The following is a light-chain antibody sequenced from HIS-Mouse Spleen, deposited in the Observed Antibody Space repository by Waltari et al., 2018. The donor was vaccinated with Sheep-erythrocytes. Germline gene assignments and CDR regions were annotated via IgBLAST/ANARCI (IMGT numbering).Light chain of an antibody. CDR1: SSDVGGYNY. J-gene: IGLJ3*02. V-gene: IGLV2-8*01. Sequence: QSALTQPPSASGSPGQSVTISCTGTSSDVGGYNYVSWYQQHPGKAPNLMIYEVSKRPSGVPDRFSGSKAGNTASLTVSGLQAEEEADYCCSSYAGSNNWVFGGGTKLTVL. CDR3: SSYAGSNNWV. CDR2: EVS.